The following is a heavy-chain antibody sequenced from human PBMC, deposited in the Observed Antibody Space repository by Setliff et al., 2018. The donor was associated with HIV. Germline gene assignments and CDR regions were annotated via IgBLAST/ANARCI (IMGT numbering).Heavy chain of an antibody. J-gene: IGHJ5*02. D-gene: IGHD2-8*01. V-gene: IGHV3-30*12. CDR2: TSYDGTDK. CDR3: AALSLRTNTVYGIISTRFDP. CDR1: GFTFSSYG. Sequence: LRLSCAASGFTFSSYGFHWVRQAPGKRLEWVAVTSYDGTDKFYADSVKGRFTISRDNAKNSLYLQMNSLRADDTAVYYCAALSLRTNTVYGIISTRFDPWGQGTLVTVSS.